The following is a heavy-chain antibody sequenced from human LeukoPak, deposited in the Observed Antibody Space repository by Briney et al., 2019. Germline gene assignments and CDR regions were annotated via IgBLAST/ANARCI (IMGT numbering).Heavy chain of an antibody. Sequence: SETLSLTCTVSGGSISSYYWSWIRQPAGKGLEWIGRIYTSGSTNYNPSLKSRVAMSVDTSKNQFSLKLSSVTAADTAVYYCARGLDYYDSSGYYYNWFDPWGQGTLVTVSS. D-gene: IGHD3-22*01. V-gene: IGHV4-4*07. J-gene: IGHJ5*02. CDR2: IYTSGST. CDR3: ARGLDYYDSSGYYYNWFDP. CDR1: GGSISSYY.